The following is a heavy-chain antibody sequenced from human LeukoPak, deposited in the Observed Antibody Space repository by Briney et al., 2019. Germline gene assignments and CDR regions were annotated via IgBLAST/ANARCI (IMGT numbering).Heavy chain of an antibody. CDR3: ARGQMVVVVVAATWFDP. D-gene: IGHD2-15*01. CDR1: GGSFSGDY. J-gene: IGHJ5*02. V-gene: IGHV4-34*01. CDR2: INHSGST. Sequence: SETLSLTCAVYGGSFSGDYWSWIRQPPGKGLEWIGEINHSGSTNYNPSLKSRVTISVDTSKNQFSLKLSSVTAADTAVYYCARGQMVVVVVAATWFDPWGQGTLVTVSS.